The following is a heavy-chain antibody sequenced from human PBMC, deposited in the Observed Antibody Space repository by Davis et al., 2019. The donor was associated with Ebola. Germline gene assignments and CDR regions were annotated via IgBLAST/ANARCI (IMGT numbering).Heavy chain of an antibody. V-gene: IGHV3-23*01. Sequence: PGGSLRLSCATSGFTFTRYAMTWVRQAPGKGLEWVSSISGSGDSTYYADSVKGRLTISRDKSKNTLYLQMNSLRAEDTAVYYCATTRAGYSYASGGSFDYWGQGTLVTVSS. CDR1: GFTFTRYA. J-gene: IGHJ4*02. CDR2: ISGSGDST. D-gene: IGHD5-18*01. CDR3: ATTRAGYSYASGGSFDY.